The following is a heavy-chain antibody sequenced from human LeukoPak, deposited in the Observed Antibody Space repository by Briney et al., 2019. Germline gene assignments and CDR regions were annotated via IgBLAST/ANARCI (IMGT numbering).Heavy chain of an antibody. CDR1: GFSISSSA. D-gene: IGHD2/OR15-2a*01. J-gene: IGHJ4*02. CDR3: TRDATYYLRYGYFDY. CDR2: INNVASHI. Sequence: GGSLRLSCAASGFSISSSAMNWVRQAPGKGLEWVSSINNVASHIYYAGSVRGRFTISRDNAKNSVYLQMNSLRAEDTAIYYCTRDATYYLRYGYFDYWGQGTLVTVSS. V-gene: IGHV3-21*01.